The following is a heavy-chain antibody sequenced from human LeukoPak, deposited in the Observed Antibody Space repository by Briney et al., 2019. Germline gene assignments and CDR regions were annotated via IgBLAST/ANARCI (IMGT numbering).Heavy chain of an antibody. CDR1: GFSLSTSGVG. CDR3: AHGDCSGGSCYFAFDI. Sequence: SGPTLVKPTQTLTLTCTFSGFSLSTSGVGVGWIRQPPGKALEWLATIYWDDDKRYSPSLKSRLTITKDTSKNQMVLTMTNMDPVDTATYYCAHGDCSGGSCYFAFDIWGQGTMVTVSS. J-gene: IGHJ3*02. D-gene: IGHD2-15*01. CDR2: IYWDDDK. V-gene: IGHV2-5*02.